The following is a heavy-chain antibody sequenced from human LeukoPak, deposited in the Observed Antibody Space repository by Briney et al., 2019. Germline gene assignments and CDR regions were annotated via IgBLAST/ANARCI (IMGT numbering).Heavy chain of an antibody. J-gene: IGHJ4*02. CDR3: AKDSSGWYFDY. D-gene: IGHD6-19*01. V-gene: IGHV3-48*03. Sequence: GGSLRLSCAASGFTFSSYEMNWVRQAPGKGLEWVSYISSSGSTIYYADSVKGRFTISRDNSKNTLYLQMNSLRAEDTAVYYCAKDSSGWYFDYWGQGTLVTVSS. CDR2: ISSSGSTI. CDR1: GFTFSSYE.